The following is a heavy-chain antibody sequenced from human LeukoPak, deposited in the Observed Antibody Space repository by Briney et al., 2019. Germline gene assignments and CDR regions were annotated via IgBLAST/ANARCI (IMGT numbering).Heavy chain of an antibody. Sequence: KPGGSLRLSRAASGFTFSSYNMNWDRQAPGKGLEWVSSITSDSSYVFYADSVKGRFTISSDNAENSLYLQMNSLRAEDTAVYYCAREYMTTFGGIIVIGYFDYWGQGTLVTVSS. J-gene: IGHJ4*02. CDR3: AREYMTTFGGIIVIGYFDY. V-gene: IGHV3-21*01. D-gene: IGHD3-16*02. CDR1: GFTFSSYN. CDR2: ITSDSSYV.